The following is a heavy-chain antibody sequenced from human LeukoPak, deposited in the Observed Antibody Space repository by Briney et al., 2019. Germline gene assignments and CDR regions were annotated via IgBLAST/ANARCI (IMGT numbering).Heavy chain of an antibody. D-gene: IGHD2-2*01. V-gene: IGHV3-15*07. J-gene: IGHJ6*02. CDR3: TTDIVVVPAAIRGPSYGMDV. Sequence: GGSLRLSCAASGFTFSNAWMNWVRQAPGKGLEWVGRIKSKTDGGTTDYAAPVKGRFTISRDDSKNALYLQMNSLKTEDTAVYYCTTDIVVVPAAIRGPSYGMDVWGQGTTVTVSS. CDR1: GFTFSNAW. CDR2: IKSKTDGGTT.